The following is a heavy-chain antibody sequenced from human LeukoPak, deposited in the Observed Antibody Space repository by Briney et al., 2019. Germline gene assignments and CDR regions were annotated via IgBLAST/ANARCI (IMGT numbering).Heavy chain of an antibody. Sequence: GGSLRLSCAASGFILSTHGMHWVRQAPGKGLEWVAGMWYDGSREDYADSVKGRFTISRDISKNTLNLQMNSLRVEDTAMFYCARDLSFGSLDFRGQGTLVTVSS. CDR2: MWYDGSRE. J-gene: IGHJ4*02. CDR3: ARDLSFGSLDF. V-gene: IGHV3-33*01. CDR1: GFILSTHG. D-gene: IGHD1-26*01.